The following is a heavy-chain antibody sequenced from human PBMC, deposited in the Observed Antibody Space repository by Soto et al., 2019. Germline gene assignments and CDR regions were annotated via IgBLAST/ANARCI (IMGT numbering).Heavy chain of an antibody. V-gene: IGHV3-11*01. CDR2: ISSSGSTI. Sequence: QVQLVESGGGLVKPGGSLRLSCAASGFTFSDYYMSWLRQAPGKGLEWGSYISSSGSTIYYAGSVKGRFPISRDNAKTSLYLQMNSLSAEDTAVYYCARDAPSWRDFWYYFDYWGQGTLVTVSS. CDR1: GFTFSDYY. D-gene: IGHD3-3*01. J-gene: IGHJ4*02. CDR3: ARDAPSWRDFWYYFDY.